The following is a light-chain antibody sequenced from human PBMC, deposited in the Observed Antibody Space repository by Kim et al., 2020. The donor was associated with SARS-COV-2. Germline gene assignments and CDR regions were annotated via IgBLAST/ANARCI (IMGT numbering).Light chain of an antibody. V-gene: IGLV1-44*01. CDR1: SSNIGSST. Sequence: GKSGSVTCSGGSSNIGSSTVNWHQQLPGTAAKPLIYSNNLRPAGVADRFSGSKSGTSASLAFSGLQSEDEADYYCAAWDESLNGPVFGGGTQLTVL. J-gene: IGLJ3*02. CDR3: AAWDESLNGPV. CDR2: SNN.